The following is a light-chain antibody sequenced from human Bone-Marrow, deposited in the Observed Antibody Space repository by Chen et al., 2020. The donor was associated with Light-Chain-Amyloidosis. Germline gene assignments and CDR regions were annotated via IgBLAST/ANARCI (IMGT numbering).Light chain of an antibody. CDR3: QVWDRSSDRPV. Sequence: SSVLTPPSSVSVAPGQTATLACGGNNIGSTSVHWYQQTPGQAPLLVVYDDSDRPSGIPDRLSGSNSGNTATLTISRVEAGDEADYYCQVWDRSSDRPVFGGGTKLTVL. CDR1: NIGSTS. J-gene: IGLJ3*02. V-gene: IGLV3-21*02. CDR2: DDS.